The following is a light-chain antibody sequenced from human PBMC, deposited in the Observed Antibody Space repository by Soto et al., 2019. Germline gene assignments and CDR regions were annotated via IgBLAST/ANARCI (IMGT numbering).Light chain of an antibody. CDR1: SSDVGGYNY. Sequence: QSVLTQPASVSGSPGQSITISCTGTSSDVGGYNYVSWYQHDPAKAPKIMMYDVSNRPSGVSNRFSGSKSGNTASLTISGLQAEDEADYYCSSYTSSSTLLVFGTGTKLTVL. V-gene: IGLV2-14*03. CDR3: SSYTSSSTLLV. J-gene: IGLJ1*01. CDR2: DVS.